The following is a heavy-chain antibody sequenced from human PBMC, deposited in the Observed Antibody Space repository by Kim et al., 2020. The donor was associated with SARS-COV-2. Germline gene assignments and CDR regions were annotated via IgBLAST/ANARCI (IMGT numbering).Heavy chain of an antibody. J-gene: IGHJ2*01. CDR3: ARVGPMVRGFDL. D-gene: IGHD3-10*01. V-gene: IGHV3-21*01. Sequence: YYADSVKVRFTSARDNAKNSLYLQMNGLRAEDTAVYYCARVGPMVRGFDLWGRGTLVTVSS.